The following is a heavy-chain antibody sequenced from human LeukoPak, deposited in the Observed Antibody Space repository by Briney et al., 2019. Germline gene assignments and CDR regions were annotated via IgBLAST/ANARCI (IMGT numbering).Heavy chain of an antibody. CDR3: ARAEKRSVVVITTVWYYYYMDV. CDR1: GFTFSSYE. V-gene: IGHV3-21*01. CDR2: ISSSSSYI. Sequence: PGGSLRLSCAASGFTFSSYEMNWVRQAPGKGLEWVSSISSSSSYIYYADSVKGRFTISRDNAKNSLYLQMNSLRAEDTAVYYCARAEKRSVVVITTVWYYYYMDVWGKGTTVTVSS. D-gene: IGHD3-22*01. J-gene: IGHJ6*03.